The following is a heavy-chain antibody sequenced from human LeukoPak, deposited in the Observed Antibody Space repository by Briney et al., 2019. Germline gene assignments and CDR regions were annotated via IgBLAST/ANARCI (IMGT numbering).Heavy chain of an antibody. D-gene: IGHD6-13*01. V-gene: IGHV4-61*05. J-gene: IGHJ4*02. Sequence: SETLSLTCTVSGGSISSSSYYWGWIRQPPGKGLEWIGYIYYSGSTNYNPSLKSRVTISVDTSKNQFSLKLSSVTAADTAVYYYARTYHSSSWYDYWGQGTLVTVSS. CDR3: ARTYHSSSWYDY. CDR1: GGSISSSSYY. CDR2: IYYSGST.